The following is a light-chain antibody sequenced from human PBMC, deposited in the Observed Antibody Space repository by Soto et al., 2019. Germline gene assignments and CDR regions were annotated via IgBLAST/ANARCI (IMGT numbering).Light chain of an antibody. CDR2: GAS. CDR3: QQYNNWPPIT. V-gene: IGKV3D-15*01. J-gene: IGKJ5*01. Sequence: EAVMTQSPATLSVYTGARAKLSCSSSQSGSSKLAWYQQKPGQAPRLLIYGASTRATGIPARFSGSGSGTEFTLSIRSLQSEDFAVYYCQQYNNWPPITCGKGQRREIK. CDR1: QSGSSK.